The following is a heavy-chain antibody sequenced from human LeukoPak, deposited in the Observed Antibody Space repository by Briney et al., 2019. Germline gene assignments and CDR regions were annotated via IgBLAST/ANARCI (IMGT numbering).Heavy chain of an antibody. J-gene: IGHJ4*02. CDR2: IYYDGSNI. CDR1: EFTFTTYG. CDR3: ARDWKTNSFDY. D-gene: IGHD1-1*01. Sequence: PGGSLRLSCAASEFTFTTYGMHWVCQAPGKGLEWVAFIYYDGSNIYYADYVKGRFTISRDISKNTLYLQMDSLRAEDTAIYYCARDWKTNSFDYWGQGTLVTVSS. V-gene: IGHV3-33*01.